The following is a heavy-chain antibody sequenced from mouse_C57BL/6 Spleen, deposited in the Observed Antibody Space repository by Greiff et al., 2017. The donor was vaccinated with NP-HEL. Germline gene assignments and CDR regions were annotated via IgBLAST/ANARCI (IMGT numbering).Heavy chain of an antibody. Sequence: EVQGVESGGGLVKPGGSPKLSCAASGFTFSDYGMHWVRQAPEKGLEWVAYISSGSSTIYYADTVKGRFTISRDNAKNTLFLQMTSLRSEDTAMYYCARGGYYLAWFAYWGQGTLVTVSA. CDR3: ARGGYYLAWFAY. CDR1: GFTFSDYG. V-gene: IGHV5-17*01. CDR2: ISSGSSTI. D-gene: IGHD2-3*01. J-gene: IGHJ3*01.